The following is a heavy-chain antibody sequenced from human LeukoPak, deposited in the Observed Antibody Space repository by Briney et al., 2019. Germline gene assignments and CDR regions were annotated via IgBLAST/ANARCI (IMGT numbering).Heavy chain of an antibody. CDR3: TRARAVASFYGFDP. CDR1: GFTFSSYS. CDR2: ISSSSSYI. V-gene: IGHV3-21*01. D-gene: IGHD6-19*01. J-gene: IGHJ5*02. Sequence: PGGSLRLSCAASGFTFSSYSMSWLRQARGKGREWVSSISSSSSYIYYADSLKGRFTISRDNAKNSLYLQMHSLRRGDTAVYYGTRARAVASFYGFDPWGQGTLVTVSS.